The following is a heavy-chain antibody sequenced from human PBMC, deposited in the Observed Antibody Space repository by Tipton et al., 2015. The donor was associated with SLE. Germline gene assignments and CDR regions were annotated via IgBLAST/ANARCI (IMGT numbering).Heavy chain of an antibody. CDR2: IYSSGTT. CDR1: GGSVSSTNYY. D-gene: IGHD2-2*01. Sequence: TLSLTCTVSGGSVSSTNYYWSWIRQPAGKGLEWIGRIYSSGTTNYNPSLKSRVTISIDTSKNQFSLKRNSVTAADTAVYYCARGERSSMPDYWGQGTLVTVSS. CDR3: ARGERSSMPDY. J-gene: IGHJ4*02. V-gene: IGHV4-61*02.